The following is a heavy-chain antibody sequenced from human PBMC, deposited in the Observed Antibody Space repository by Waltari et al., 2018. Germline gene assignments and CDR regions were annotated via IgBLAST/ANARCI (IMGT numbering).Heavy chain of an antibody. CDR1: GGTFSSYA. D-gene: IGHD5-12*01. CDR3: ARQRGDGYNFVGAFDI. V-gene: IGHV1-69*01. Sequence: QVQLVQSGAEVKKPGSSVKVSCKASGGTFSSYAIRWVRQAPGQGLEWMGGIIPSFGTANYAQKFQGRVTITADESTSTAYMELSSLRSEDTAVYYCARQRGDGYNFVGAFDIWGQGTMVTVSS. CDR2: IIPSFGTA. J-gene: IGHJ3*02.